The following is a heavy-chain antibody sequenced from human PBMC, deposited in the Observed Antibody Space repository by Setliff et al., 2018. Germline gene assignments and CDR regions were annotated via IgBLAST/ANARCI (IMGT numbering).Heavy chain of an antibody. CDR2: INPNSGDT. CDR1: GNTFTGYY. D-gene: IGHD5-18*01. J-gene: IGHJ6*03. Sequence: ASVKVSRKASGNTFTGYYIHWLRQAPGQGLEWMGCINPNSGDTTFAQKFQGRVTITRDTSNSTDYMDLSMLTSDDTAVYYCAREGVDTRSSTEYRSYMDVCGKGTAVTVSS. V-gene: IGHV1-2*02. CDR3: AREGVDTRSSTEYRSYMDV.